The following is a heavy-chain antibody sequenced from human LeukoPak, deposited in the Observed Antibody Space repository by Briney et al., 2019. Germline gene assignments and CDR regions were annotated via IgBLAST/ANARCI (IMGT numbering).Heavy chain of an antibody. CDR3: ARAFQPLGGLSFPDS. D-gene: IGHD3-16*02. CDR1: GNTFINYA. J-gene: IGHJ5*01. Sequence: GASVKVSCKASGNTFINYAVNWVRQAPGQGLEWMGWINTNTGEPTYAQGFTGRFVFSLDTSVGTTYLQISSLKAEDTAVYYCARAFQPLGGLSFPDSWGQGTLVTVSS. CDR2: INTNTGEP. V-gene: IGHV7-4-1*02.